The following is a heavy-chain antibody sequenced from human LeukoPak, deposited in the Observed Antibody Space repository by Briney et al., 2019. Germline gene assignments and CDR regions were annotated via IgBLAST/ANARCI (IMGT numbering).Heavy chain of an antibody. J-gene: IGHJ6*02. CDR1: GFTFSSYS. V-gene: IGHV3-21*01. CDR3: ARDGIGSSQYGMDV. CDR2: ISSSSSYI. Sequence: PGGSLKLSCAASGFTFSSYSMTWVRKAPGKGLEWVSSISSSSSYIYYADSVKGRFTISRDNAKNSLYLQMNSLRAEDTAVYYCARDGIGSSQYGMDVWGQGTTVTVSS.